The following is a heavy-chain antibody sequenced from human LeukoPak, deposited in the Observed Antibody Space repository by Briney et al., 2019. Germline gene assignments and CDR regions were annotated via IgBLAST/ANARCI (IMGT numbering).Heavy chain of an antibody. CDR3: AKDRLSNGDPAGY. CDR1: GFTFSSYA. Sequence: PGGSLRLSGAASGFTFSSYAMSWVRQAPGKGLEWVSTFSANGGYTYYADSVKGRFTISRDNSKNTLYLQMNSLRAEDTAIYYCAKDRLSNGDPAGYWGQGTLVTASS. CDR2: FSANGGYT. V-gene: IGHV3-23*01. D-gene: IGHD4-17*01. J-gene: IGHJ4*02.